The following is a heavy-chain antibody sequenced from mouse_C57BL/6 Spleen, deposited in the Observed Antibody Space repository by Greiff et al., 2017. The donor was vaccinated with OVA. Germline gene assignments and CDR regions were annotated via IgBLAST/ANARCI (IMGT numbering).Heavy chain of an antibody. CDR1: GFNIKNTY. Sequence: EVKLQQSVAELVRPGASVKLSCTASGFNIKNTYMHWVKQRPEQGLEWIGRIDPANGNTKYAPKFQGKATITADTSSNTAYLQLSSLTSEDTAIYYCARTFYYGSSSFAYWGQGTLVTVSA. CDR2: IDPANGNT. CDR3: ARTFYYGSSSFAY. D-gene: IGHD1-1*01. V-gene: IGHV14-3*01. J-gene: IGHJ3*01.